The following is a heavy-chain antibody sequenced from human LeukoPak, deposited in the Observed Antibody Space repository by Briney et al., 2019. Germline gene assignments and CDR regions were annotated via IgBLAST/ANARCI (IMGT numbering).Heavy chain of an antibody. CDR3: ARKGSASDY. CDR1: GFTFSSYS. Sequence: GGSLRLSCAASGFTFSSYSMNWVRQAPWKGLEWVSYISSSSSTIYYADSVKGRFTISRDNAKNSLYLQMNSLRAEDTAVYYCARKGSASDYWGQGTLVTVSS. J-gene: IGHJ4*02. D-gene: IGHD2-15*01. V-gene: IGHV3-48*01. CDR2: ISSSSSTI.